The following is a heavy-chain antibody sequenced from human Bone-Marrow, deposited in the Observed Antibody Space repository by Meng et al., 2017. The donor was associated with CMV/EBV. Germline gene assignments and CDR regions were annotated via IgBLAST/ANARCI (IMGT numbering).Heavy chain of an antibody. J-gene: IGHJ3*02. CDR2: MWTDGNT. CDR3: ARDNYYDFWSGYPTTALDAFDI. V-gene: IGHV3-53*01. Sequence: GGSLRLSCAVYGGSFSGYYWSWIRQPPGKGLEWISVMWTDGNTYYADSVKGRFTLSRDNTKNSLYLQMNSLRAEDTAVYYCARDNYYDFWSGYPTTALDAFDIWGQGTMVTVSS. CDR1: GGSFSGYY. D-gene: IGHD3-3*01.